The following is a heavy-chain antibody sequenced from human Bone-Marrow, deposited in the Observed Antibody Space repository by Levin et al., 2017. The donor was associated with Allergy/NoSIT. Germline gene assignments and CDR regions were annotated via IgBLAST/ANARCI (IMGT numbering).Heavy chain of an antibody. Sequence: GGSLRLSCAASGFTFSSYGMHWVRQAPGKGLEWVAVIWYDGSNKYYADSVKGRFTISRDNSKNTLYLQMNSLRAEDTAVYYCARDGGPIVGPLGDAFDIWGQGTMVTVSS. D-gene: IGHD1-26*01. CDR3: ARDGGPIVGPLGDAFDI. J-gene: IGHJ3*02. CDR1: GFTFSSYG. CDR2: IWYDGSNK. V-gene: IGHV3-33*01.